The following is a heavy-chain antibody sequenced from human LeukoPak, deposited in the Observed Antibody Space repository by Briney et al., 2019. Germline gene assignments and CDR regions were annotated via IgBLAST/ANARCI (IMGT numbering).Heavy chain of an antibody. V-gene: IGHV3-21*01. CDR1: GFTFSRNT. J-gene: IGHJ4*02. D-gene: IGHD5-18*01. CDR2: ISSQSNYI. CDR3: ARSRGYSSEGMEIDY. Sequence: GGSLRLSCAASGFTFSRNTMNWVRQASGKGLEWVSSISSQSNYIYYADSVKGRFTIFRDNARNSLYLQMNSLRAEDTGIYYCARSRGYSSEGMEIDYWGQGTLVTVSS.